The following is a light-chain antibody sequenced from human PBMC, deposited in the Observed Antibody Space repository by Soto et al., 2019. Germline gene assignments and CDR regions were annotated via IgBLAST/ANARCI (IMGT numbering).Light chain of an antibody. CDR2: GAS. V-gene: IGKV3-20*01. CDR3: QQNGSSSYT. J-gene: IGKJ2*01. Sequence: EIVLTQSPGTLSLSPGERATLSCRASQSVSSSYLAWYQQKPGQSPRLLIYGASSRATGIPDRFSGSWSGTDFTLTISRLEPEDFAVYYCQQNGSSSYTFGQGTKLEIK. CDR1: QSVSSSY.